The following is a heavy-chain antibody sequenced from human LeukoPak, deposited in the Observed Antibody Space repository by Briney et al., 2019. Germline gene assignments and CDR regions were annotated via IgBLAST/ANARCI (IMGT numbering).Heavy chain of an antibody. J-gene: IGHJ4*02. CDR1: GGSFSGYY. V-gene: IGHV4-34*01. Sequence: PSETLSLTCAVYGGSFSGYYWSWIRQPPGKGLEWIEEINHSGSTNYNPSLKSRVTISVDTSKNQFSLKLSSVTAADTAVYYCARTWIEHYYDSSGYSYYFDYWGQGTLVTVSS. D-gene: IGHD3-22*01. CDR2: INHSGST. CDR3: ARTWIEHYYDSSGYSYYFDY.